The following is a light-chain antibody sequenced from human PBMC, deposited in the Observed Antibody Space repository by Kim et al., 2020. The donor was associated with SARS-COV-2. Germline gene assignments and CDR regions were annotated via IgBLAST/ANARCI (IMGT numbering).Light chain of an antibody. J-gene: IGKJ4*01. CDR1: QDISNY. CDR3: QQYDL. Sequence: PTSLSASVGDRVTITCQASQDISNYLNWYQQKPGKAPKLLIYDASNLETGVPSRFSRSGSETDFTFTISSLQPEDIATYYCQQYDLFGGGTKLEI. CDR2: DAS. V-gene: IGKV1-33*01.